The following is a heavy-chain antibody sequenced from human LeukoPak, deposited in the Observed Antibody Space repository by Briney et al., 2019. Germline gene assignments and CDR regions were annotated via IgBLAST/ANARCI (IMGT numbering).Heavy chain of an antibody. CDR2: ISRDGTIT. Sequence: GGSLRLSCAASGFTFSSNWMHWVRQVPGKGLAWVSRISRDGTITNYADSVKGRFTISRDNAKNSLYLQMNSLRAEDTAVYYCARDQCGGDCYPRGAFDIWGQGTMVTVSS. CDR3: ARDQCGGDCYPRGAFDI. J-gene: IGHJ3*02. V-gene: IGHV3-74*01. CDR1: GFTFSSNW. D-gene: IGHD2-21*02.